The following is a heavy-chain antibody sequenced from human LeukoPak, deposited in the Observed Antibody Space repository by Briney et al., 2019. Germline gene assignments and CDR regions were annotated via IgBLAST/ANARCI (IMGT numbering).Heavy chain of an antibody. CDR3: TKGARELDF. V-gene: IGHV3-23*01. CDR1: SFTFSSFS. CDR2: ITDSGGDT. D-gene: IGHD1-1*01. Sequence: PGGPLSLSCAASSFTFSSFSMGWVRQAPGKGLEWVSAITDSGGDTFYADSVKGRFTISRDNSKNTLYLQMNTLRAEDTAVYYCTKGARELDFWGQGALVTASS. J-gene: IGHJ4*02.